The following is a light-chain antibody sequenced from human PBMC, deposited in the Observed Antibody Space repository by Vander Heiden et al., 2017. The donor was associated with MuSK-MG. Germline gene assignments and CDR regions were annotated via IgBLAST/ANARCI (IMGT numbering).Light chain of an antibody. Sequence: AIRMTQSPSPFSASTGDRVTITCRASQGISSYLAWYQQKPGKAPKLLIYAASTLQSRVTSRFSGSGSGTDFTLPISCLQSEDFVTYYCQQEDSYTYSFGQGTKLEIK. CDR1: QGISSY. J-gene: IGKJ2*01. CDR3: QQEDSYTYS. CDR2: AAS. V-gene: IGKV1-8*01.